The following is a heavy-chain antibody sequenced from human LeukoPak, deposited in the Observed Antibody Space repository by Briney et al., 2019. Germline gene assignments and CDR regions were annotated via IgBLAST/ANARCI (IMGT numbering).Heavy chain of an antibody. Sequence: SETLSLTCTVSGGSISSGGYYWSWIRQHPGKGLEWIGYIYYSGSTYYNPSLKSRVTISVDTSKNQFSLKLSSVTAAETSVYYCARVSHRTRLDYWGQGTLVTVSS. CDR1: GGSISSGGYY. V-gene: IGHV4-31*03. CDR3: ARVSHRTRLDY. D-gene: IGHD3/OR15-3a*01. CDR2: IYYSGST. J-gene: IGHJ4*02.